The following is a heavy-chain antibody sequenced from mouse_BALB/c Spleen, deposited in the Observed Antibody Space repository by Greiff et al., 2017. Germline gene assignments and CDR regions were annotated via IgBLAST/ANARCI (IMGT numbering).Heavy chain of an antibody. CDR2: IWTGGGT. Sequence: VQLQESGPGLVEPSQSLSITCTVSGFSLTSYDISWIRQPPGKGLEWLGVIWTGGGTNYNSAFMSRLSISKDNSKSQVFLKMNSLQTDDTAIYYCGRDAYYYGSSFDYWGQGTTLTVSS. J-gene: IGHJ2*01. CDR3: GRDAYYYGSSFDY. V-gene: IGHV2-9-2*01. CDR1: GFSLTSYD. D-gene: IGHD1-1*01.